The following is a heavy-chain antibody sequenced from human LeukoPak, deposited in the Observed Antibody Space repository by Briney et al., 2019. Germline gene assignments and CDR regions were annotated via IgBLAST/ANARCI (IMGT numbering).Heavy chain of an antibody. CDR2: IGLHGYPL. D-gene: IGHD3-22*01. V-gene: IGHV3-11*04. J-gene: IGHJ4*02. Sequence: GGSLRLSCAVSGFTFNIYYMSWICQAPGKGLEWISYIGLHGYPLDYADSVKGRFTISRDNAKNSLYLDMSSLTAEDTAVYYCARKDFSSGSFTYWGQGTLVTVSS. CDR1: GFTFNIYY. CDR3: ARKDFSSGSFTY.